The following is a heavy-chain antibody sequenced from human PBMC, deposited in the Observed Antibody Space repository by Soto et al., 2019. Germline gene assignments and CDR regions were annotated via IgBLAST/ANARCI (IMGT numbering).Heavy chain of an antibody. D-gene: IGHD1-26*01. J-gene: IGHJ4*02. Sequence: EVQLLGSGGGMVQPGGSLRLSCAASGFTFSDYVMSWVRQAPGMGLEWVSAVSGGGKYTYYADSVKGRFTISRTNSKNTLYLQMNSLRAEDTAVYYCAKLVGAAPFDYWGQGTLVTVSS. CDR1: GFTFSDYV. CDR2: VSGGGKYT. CDR3: AKLVGAAPFDY. V-gene: IGHV3-23*01.